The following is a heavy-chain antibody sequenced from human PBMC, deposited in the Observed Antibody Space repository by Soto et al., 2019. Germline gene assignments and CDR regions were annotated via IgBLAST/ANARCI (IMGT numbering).Heavy chain of an antibody. V-gene: IGHV4-59*01. CDR1: GGSISHYY. CDR3: ARVVATWDLYFGMDV. CDR2: IFYSGST. J-gene: IGHJ6*02. Sequence: NPSETLSLTCTVSGGSISHYYWSWIRQPPGEGLEWIGSIFYSGSTNYNPSLQSRIAMSVDMSKNQFSLKLSSVTAADTAVYFCARVVATWDLYFGMDVWGQGTTVTVSS. D-gene: IGHD1-26*01.